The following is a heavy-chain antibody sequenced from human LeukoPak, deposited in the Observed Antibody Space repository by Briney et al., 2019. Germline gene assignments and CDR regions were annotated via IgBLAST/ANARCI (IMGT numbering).Heavy chain of an antibody. D-gene: IGHD3-10*01. Sequence: PSQTLSLTCTVSGGSISSGDYYWSWIRQPPGKGLEWIGYIYYSGSTYYNPSLKSRVTISVDTSKNQFSPKLSSVTAADTAVYYCGYGSGSQNPYYFDYWGQGTLVTVSS. CDR1: GGSISSGDYY. V-gene: IGHV4-30-4*01. J-gene: IGHJ4*02. CDR2: IYYSGST. CDR3: GYGSGSQNPYYFDY.